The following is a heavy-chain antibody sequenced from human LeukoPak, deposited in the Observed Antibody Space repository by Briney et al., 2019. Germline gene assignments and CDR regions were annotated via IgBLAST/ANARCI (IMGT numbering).Heavy chain of an antibody. J-gene: IGHJ5*02. V-gene: IGHV4-39*01. CDR2: IYYSGST. CDR3: ARSGHFWSGYYAGRGRNWFDP. Sequence: SETLSLTCTVSGGSISSSSYYWGWIRQPPGKGLEWIGSIYYSGSTYYNPSLKSRVIISVDTSKNQFSLKLSSVTAADTAVYYCARSGHFWSGYYAGRGRNWFDPWGQGTLVTVSS. CDR1: GGSISSSSYY. D-gene: IGHD3-3*02.